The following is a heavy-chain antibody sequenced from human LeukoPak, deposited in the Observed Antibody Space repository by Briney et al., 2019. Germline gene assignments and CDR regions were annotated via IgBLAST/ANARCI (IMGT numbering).Heavy chain of an antibody. J-gene: IGHJ4*02. CDR2: ISAGNGNT. Sequence: ASVKVSCKASGYTFTSYAIHWVRQAPGQRLEWMGWISAGNGNTKYSQNFQGRVTFISNTSATTAFMELSSLRSEDAAVYYCARDSGSGNSDYWGQGTLVTVSS. D-gene: IGHD1-26*01. CDR3: ARDSGSGNSDY. V-gene: IGHV1-3*01. CDR1: GYTFTSYA.